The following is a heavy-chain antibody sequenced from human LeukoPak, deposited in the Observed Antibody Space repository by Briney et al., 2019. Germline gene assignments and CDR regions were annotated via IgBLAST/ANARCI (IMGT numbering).Heavy chain of an antibody. J-gene: IGHJ4*02. CDR2: INHSGST. CDR3: ARVSVLMVYATRYFDY. Sequence: SETLSLTCAVYGGSFSGYYWSWIRQPPGKGLEWIGEINHSGSTNYNPSLKSRVTISVDTSKNQFSLKLSSVTAADTAVYYCARVSVLMVYATRYFDYWGQGTLVTVSS. V-gene: IGHV4-34*01. D-gene: IGHD2-8*01. CDR1: GGSFSGYY.